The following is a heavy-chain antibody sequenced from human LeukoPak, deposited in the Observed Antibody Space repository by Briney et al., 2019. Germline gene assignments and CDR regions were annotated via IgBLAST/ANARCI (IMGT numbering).Heavy chain of an antibody. J-gene: IGHJ4*02. CDR1: GFTFSSYS. V-gene: IGHV3-23*01. CDR3: AKDDRTIQAFDT. D-gene: IGHD3-9*01. CDR2: ISGCGGST. Sequence: GGSVTLSCAACGFTFSSYSMSGVRQAAGKGLEGVSAISGCGGSTYYDDSVKGRFTISRNNSKNTLYLQMNSLRAEDTAVYYCAKDDRTIQAFDTWGQGTLGTVSS.